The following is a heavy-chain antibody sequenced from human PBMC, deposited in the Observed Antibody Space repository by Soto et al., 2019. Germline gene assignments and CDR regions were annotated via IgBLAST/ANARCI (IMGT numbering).Heavy chain of an antibody. J-gene: IGHJ6*02. CDR2: IWYDGSNK. D-gene: IGHD3-3*01. Sequence: GGSLRLSCAASGFTFSSYGMHWVRQAPGKGLEWVAVIWYDGSNKYYADSVKGRFTISRDNSKNTLYLQMNSLRAEDTAVYYCARGLFHVYYDFWSGYPYWGMDVWGQGTTVTVSS. V-gene: IGHV3-33*01. CDR1: GFTFSSYG. CDR3: ARGLFHVYYDFWSGYPYWGMDV.